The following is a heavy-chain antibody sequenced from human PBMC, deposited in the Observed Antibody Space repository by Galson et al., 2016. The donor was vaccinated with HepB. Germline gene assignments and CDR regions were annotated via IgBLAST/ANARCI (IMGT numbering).Heavy chain of an antibody. CDR3: AREGVDLGATVPHFES. D-gene: IGHD5-12*01. V-gene: IGHV4-4*02. Sequence: ETLSLTCAVSGGSISSSNWWSWVRQPPGKGLEWIGQIYHSGGTNYNPSLKSRVTISVDTSKNQFSLKLSSVTAADTAVYYCAREGVDLGATVPHFESWGQGSLVAVSS. CDR2: IYHSGGT. CDR1: GGSISSSNW. J-gene: IGHJ4*02.